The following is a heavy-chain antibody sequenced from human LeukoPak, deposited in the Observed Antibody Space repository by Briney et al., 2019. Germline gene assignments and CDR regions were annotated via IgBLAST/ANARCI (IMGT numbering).Heavy chain of an antibody. V-gene: IGHV3-66*01. J-gene: IGHJ4*02. D-gene: IGHD4-17*01. CDR3: ARDSHGDGIGR. CDR2: IYSGDYT. CDR1: GFTFSSNG. Sequence: GGSLRLSCAASGFTFSSNGMSWVRQAQGKGLEWVSVIYSGDYTYYADSVKGRFTISRDNFKNTLYLQMNSLRAEDTAVYYCARDSHGDGIGRWGQGTLVTVSS.